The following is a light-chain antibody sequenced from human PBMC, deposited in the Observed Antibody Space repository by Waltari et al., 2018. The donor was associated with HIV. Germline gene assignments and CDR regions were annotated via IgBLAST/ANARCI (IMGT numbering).Light chain of an antibody. CDR1: SSDVGGYNY. Sequence: QSALTQPASVSGSPGQSITISCTGTSSDVGGYNYVSWYQQHPGKATELMIYDVSKRPSWVSNRFSGAKSGNTASLTISGLHAEDEADYYCCSYAGSSTHVVFGGGTKLTVL. CDR2: DVS. CDR3: CSYAGSSTHVV. V-gene: IGLV2-23*02. J-gene: IGLJ2*01.